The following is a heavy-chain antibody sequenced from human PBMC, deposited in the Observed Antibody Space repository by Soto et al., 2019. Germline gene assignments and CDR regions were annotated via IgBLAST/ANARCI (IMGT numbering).Heavy chain of an antibody. CDR3: ARDRSYGSGSGNRPTPLGMDV. V-gene: IGHV3-48*02. J-gene: IGHJ6*02. CDR1: GFTFSSYS. CDR2: ISSSSSTT. Sequence: GGSLRLSCAASGFTFSSYSMNWVRQAPGKGLEWVSYISSSSSTTYYADSVKGRFTISRDNAKNSLYLQMNSLRDEDTAVYYCARDRSYGSGSGNRPTPLGMDVWGQGTTVTVSS. D-gene: IGHD3-10*01.